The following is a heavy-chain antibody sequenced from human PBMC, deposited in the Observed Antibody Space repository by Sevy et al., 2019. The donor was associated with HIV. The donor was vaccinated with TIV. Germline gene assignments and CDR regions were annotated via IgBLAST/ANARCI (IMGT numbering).Heavy chain of an antibody. D-gene: IGHD3-22*01. CDR3: ARGPDYYDSSGYSYQ. J-gene: IGHJ4*02. V-gene: IGHV3-21*01. CDR2: INSISTYI. CDR1: GFTFSSYS. Sequence: GGSLRLSCAASGFTFSSYSMHWVRQAPGKGLEWVSSINSISTYIYYADSVKGRFTISRDNAKNSLYLQMNSLRAEDTAVYYCARGPDYYDSSGYSYQWGQGTLVTVSS.